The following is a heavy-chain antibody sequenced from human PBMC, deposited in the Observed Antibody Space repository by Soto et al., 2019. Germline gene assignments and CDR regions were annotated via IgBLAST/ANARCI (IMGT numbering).Heavy chain of an antibody. CDR1: GYTFSDYY. CDR2: ISPKSGGT. J-gene: IGHJ3*02. CDR3: TRNAFYYNSSGYLDGFDI. V-gene: IGHV1-2*02. D-gene: IGHD3-22*01. Sequence: ASVKVSCKASGYTFSDYYVHWVRQAPGQGLEWMGWISPKSGGTNYAQKFQGRVTMTRDTSIFTAYMELSRLRSDDTAVYYCTRNAFYYNSSGYLDGFDIWGQGTLVTVS.